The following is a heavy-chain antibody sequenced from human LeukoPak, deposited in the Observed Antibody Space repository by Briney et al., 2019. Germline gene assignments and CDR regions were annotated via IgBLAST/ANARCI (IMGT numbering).Heavy chain of an antibody. Sequence: GRSLRLSCAASGFTFDDYAMHWVRQAPGKGLEWVSGISWNSGTIAYADSVKGRFTISRDNAKKSLYLQMHSLRAEDTAFYYCARATTTPFFDYWGQGTLVTVSS. J-gene: IGHJ4*02. CDR3: ARATTTPFFDY. CDR2: ISWNSGTI. D-gene: IGHD1-26*01. V-gene: IGHV3-9*01. CDR1: GFTFDDYA.